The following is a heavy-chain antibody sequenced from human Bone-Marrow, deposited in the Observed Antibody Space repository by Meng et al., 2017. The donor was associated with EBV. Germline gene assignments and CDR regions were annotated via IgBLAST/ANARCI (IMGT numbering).Heavy chain of an antibody. CDR2: ISTYNGNT. J-gene: IGHJ4*02. CDR3: ARGGYCVSTSCAHFDY. V-gene: IGHV1-18*01. Sequence: QVQRVQSGAEVEKPGASVKVSCKTSGYIFNTYGVTWVRQAPGQGLEWMGWISTYNGNTNYAQKFQGRVTMTTDTSTSTVYLELRSLRSDDTAVYFCARGGYCVSTSCAHFDYWGQGTLVTVSS. CDR1: GYIFNTYG. D-gene: IGHD2-2*03.